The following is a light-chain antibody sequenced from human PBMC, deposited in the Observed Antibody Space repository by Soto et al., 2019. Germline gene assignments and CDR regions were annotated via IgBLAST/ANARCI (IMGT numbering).Light chain of an antibody. J-gene: IGLJ3*02. CDR2: EVS. CDR3: SSYTTSDTWV. CDR1: SSDIGGYNY. V-gene: IGLV2-14*01. Sequence: QSALTQPASVSGSPGQSITMSCTGSSSDIGGYNYISWFQQHPGKVPKLMIYEVSNRPSGVSNRFSGSKSGNTASLTISGLQAEDEADYYCSSYTTSDTWVFGGGTKLTVL.